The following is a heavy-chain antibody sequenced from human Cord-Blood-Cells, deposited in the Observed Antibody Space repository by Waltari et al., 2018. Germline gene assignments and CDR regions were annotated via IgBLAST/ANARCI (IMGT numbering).Heavy chain of an antibody. CDR1: GFTFSRYG. J-gene: IGHJ4*02. CDR2: ISYDGSNK. D-gene: IGHD1-26*01. V-gene: IGHV3-30*03. Sequence: QVPLVESGGGVVQPGRSLSLSCAASGFTFSRYGMHWGRQAPGKGLEWVAVISYDGSNKYYADSVKGRFTISRDNSKNTLYLQMNSLRAEDTAVYYCASGSYFDYWGQGTLVTVSS. CDR3: ASGSYFDY.